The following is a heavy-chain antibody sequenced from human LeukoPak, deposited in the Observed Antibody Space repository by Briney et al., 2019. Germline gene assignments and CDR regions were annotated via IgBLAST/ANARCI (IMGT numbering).Heavy chain of an antibody. CDR1: GGSISSSSYY. V-gene: IGHV4-39*01. Sequence: SETLSLTCTVSGGSISSSSYYWGWIRQPPGKGLEWIGSIYYSGSTYYNPSLKSRVTISVDTSKNQFSLKLSSVTAADTAVYYCVSLARAGVGATDFDYWGQGTLVTVSS. CDR2: IYYSGST. D-gene: IGHD1-26*01. CDR3: VSLARAGVGATDFDY. J-gene: IGHJ4*02.